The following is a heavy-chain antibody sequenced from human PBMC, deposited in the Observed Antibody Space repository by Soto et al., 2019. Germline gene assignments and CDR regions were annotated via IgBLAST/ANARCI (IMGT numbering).Heavy chain of an antibody. CDR3: ATEITFGGVIVKSHPVY. V-gene: IGHV1-24*01. CDR1: GYTFTGYY. Sequence: ASVKVSCKASGYTFTGYYMHWVRQAPGKGLEWMGGFDPEDGETIYAQKFQGRVTMTEDTSTDTAYMELSSLRSEDTAVYYCATEITFGGVIVKSHPVYWGQGTLVTVSS. J-gene: IGHJ4*02. CDR2: FDPEDGET. D-gene: IGHD3-16*02.